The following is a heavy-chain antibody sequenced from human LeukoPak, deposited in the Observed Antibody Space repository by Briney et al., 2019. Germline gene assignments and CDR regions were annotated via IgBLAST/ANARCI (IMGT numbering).Heavy chain of an antibody. CDR1: GFTFSSYT. CDR2: ISSTSSYI. CDR3: ARSREVDY. V-gene: IGHV3-21*01. Sequence: GGSLRLSCAASGFTFSSYTMNWVRQAPGKGLEWVSSISSTSSYIDYADSVKGRFTISRDNAKNSLYLQMNSLRAEDTAVCYCARSREVDYWGQGTLVTVSS. J-gene: IGHJ4*02.